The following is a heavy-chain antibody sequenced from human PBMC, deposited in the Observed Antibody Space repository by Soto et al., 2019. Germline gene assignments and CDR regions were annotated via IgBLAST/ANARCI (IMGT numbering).Heavy chain of an antibody. Sequence: SGPTLVNPTQTLTLTCTFSGFSLSTSGVGVGWIRQPPGKALEWLALIYWDDDKRYSPSLKSRLTITKDTSKNQVVLTMTNMDPVDTATYYCAHRVWYYDILTGYSDASWFDPWGQGTLVTVSS. D-gene: IGHD3-9*01. CDR3: AHRVWYYDILTGYSDASWFDP. CDR1: GFSLSTSGVG. V-gene: IGHV2-5*02. CDR2: IYWDDDK. J-gene: IGHJ5*02.